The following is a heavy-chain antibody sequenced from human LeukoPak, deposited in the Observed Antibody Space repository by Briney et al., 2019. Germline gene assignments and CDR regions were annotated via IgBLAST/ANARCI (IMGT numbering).Heavy chain of an antibody. Sequence: SETLSLTCTVSGGSISNNTYYWGWICQPPGKGLEWIGSIHYSGSTYYNPSLKSRVTISVDTSKNQFSLNLNSVTAADTAVYYCARVVASTSIDFWGQGTLVTVSS. CDR3: ARVVASTSIDF. D-gene: IGHD2-15*01. CDR1: GGSISNNTYY. CDR2: IHYSGST. V-gene: IGHV4-39*01. J-gene: IGHJ4*02.